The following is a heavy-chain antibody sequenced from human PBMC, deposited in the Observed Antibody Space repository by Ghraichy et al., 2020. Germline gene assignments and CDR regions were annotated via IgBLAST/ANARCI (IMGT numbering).Heavy chain of an antibody. CDR3: ARDLVDHAFEM. J-gene: IGHJ3*02. D-gene: IGHD2-8*02. CDR2: ISYDGGFT. V-gene: IGHV3-30*04. CDR1: GFTFSTSA. Sequence: GGSLRLSCAASGFTFSTSAMHWVRQPPGKGLEWVAIISYDGGFTYYTDSVKGRSTISRDNSEKTLYLQMNSLRPEDTAVYYCARDLVDHAFEMWGQGTMVTVSS.